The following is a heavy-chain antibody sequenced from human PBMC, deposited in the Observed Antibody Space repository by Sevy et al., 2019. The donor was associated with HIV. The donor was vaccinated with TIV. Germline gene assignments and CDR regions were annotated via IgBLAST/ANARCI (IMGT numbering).Heavy chain of an antibody. CDR2: IYSGGTT. Sequence: GGSLRLSCAASGFTVSNNYMNWVRQAPGKGLEWVSLIYSGGTTHYADSVKGRFTISRDHSKNTLYLQMNSLRAEDTAFFYGARDPPGIAARGGGGGKGTRFTFS. CDR1: GFTVSNNY. CDR3: ARDPPGIAARGGG. D-gene: IGHD6-13*01. J-gene: IGHJ4*02. V-gene: IGHV3-53*01.